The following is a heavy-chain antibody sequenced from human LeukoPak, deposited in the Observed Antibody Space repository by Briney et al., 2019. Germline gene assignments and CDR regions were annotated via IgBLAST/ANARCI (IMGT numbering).Heavy chain of an antibody. CDR3: AREVMATIHFDY. Sequence: ASVKVSCKASGYTFTGYYIHWVRQAPGQGPEWMGWINPNSGGTHYAQKFQGRVTMTRDTSISTAYMELSRLRSDDTAVYYCAREVMATIHFDYWGQGTLVTVSS. J-gene: IGHJ4*02. D-gene: IGHD5-24*01. CDR2: INPNSGGT. CDR1: GYTFTGYY. V-gene: IGHV1-2*02.